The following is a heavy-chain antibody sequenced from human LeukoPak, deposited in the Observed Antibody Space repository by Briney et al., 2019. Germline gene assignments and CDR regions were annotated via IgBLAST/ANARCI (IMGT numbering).Heavy chain of an antibody. Sequence: GESLKISCKGSGYSFTSYWIGWVRQMPGEGLEWMGIVYPGDSDTRYSPSFQGQVTISADKSISTAYLQWSSLKASDTAMYYCARLHSSSFFNWFDPWGQGTLVTVSS. V-gene: IGHV5-51*01. J-gene: IGHJ5*02. D-gene: IGHD6-13*01. CDR2: VYPGDSDT. CDR1: GYSFTSYW. CDR3: ARLHSSSFFNWFDP.